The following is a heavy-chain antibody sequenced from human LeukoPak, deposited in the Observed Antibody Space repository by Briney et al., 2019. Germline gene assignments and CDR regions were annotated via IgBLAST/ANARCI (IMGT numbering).Heavy chain of an antibody. CDR2: INPNSGGT. V-gene: IGHV1-2*02. J-gene: IGHJ3*02. CDR3: ARDRGSSSCAFDI. CDR1: GYTFTGYY. Sequence: GASVKVSCKASGYTFTGYYMHWVRQAPGQGLEWMGWINPNSGGTNYAQKFQGRVTMTRDTSISTAYMELSRLRSDDTAVYYCARDRGSSSCAFDIWGQGTMVTVSS. D-gene: IGHD6-6*01.